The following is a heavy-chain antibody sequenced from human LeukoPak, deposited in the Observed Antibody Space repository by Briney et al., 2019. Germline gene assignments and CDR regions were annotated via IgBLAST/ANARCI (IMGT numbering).Heavy chain of an antibody. D-gene: IGHD4-17*01. CDR3: ARARDYGDYVDY. Sequence: PGGSLRLSCAASEFTVSSNYMSWVRQAPGKGLEWVSVIYSDGSTYYADSVKGRYSISRDNSKNMLYLQMNSLRADDTAVYFCARARDYGDYVDYWGQGTLVTVSS. V-gene: IGHV3-53*01. J-gene: IGHJ4*02. CDR2: IYSDGST. CDR1: EFTVSSNY.